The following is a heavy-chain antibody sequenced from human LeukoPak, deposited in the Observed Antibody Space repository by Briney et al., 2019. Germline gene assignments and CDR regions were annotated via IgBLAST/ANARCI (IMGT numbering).Heavy chain of an antibody. CDR1: GFTFSSYG. J-gene: IGHJ6*02. CDR2: ISATGGKI. D-gene: IGHD2-2*01. V-gene: IGHV3-23*01. CDR3: AKGSCSRTSSSCSLAYYYIMDV. Sequence: PGGSLRLSCAASGFTFSSYGMSWVRQAPGKGLEWVSSISATGGKIYYADSVKGRFTISRDNSRSTLYLEMISLRGDDTAVYYCAKGSCSRTSSSCSLAYYYIMDVWGQGTTVTVSS.